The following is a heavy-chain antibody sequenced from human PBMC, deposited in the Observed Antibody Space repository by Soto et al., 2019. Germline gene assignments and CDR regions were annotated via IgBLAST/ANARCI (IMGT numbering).Heavy chain of an antibody. CDR3: ARLGDYYGSGSYRYYFDY. Sequence: PSETLSLTCTVSGGSISSYYWSWIRQPPGKGLEWIGYIYYSGSTNYNPSLKSRVTISVDTSKNQFSLKLSSVTAADTAVYYCARLGDYYGSGSYRYYFDYWGQGTLVTVSS. D-gene: IGHD3-10*01. CDR2: IYYSGST. V-gene: IGHV4-59*08. J-gene: IGHJ4*02. CDR1: GGSISSYY.